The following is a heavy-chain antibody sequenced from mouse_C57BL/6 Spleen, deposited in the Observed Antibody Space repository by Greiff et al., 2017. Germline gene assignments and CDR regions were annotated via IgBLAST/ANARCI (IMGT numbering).Heavy chain of an antibody. CDR2: IHPNSGST. CDR1: GYTFTSYW. V-gene: IGHV1-64*01. D-gene: IGHD1-1*01. J-gene: IGHJ2*01. Sequence: VQLQQPGAELVKPGASVKLSCKASGYTFTSYWMHWVKQRPGQGLEWIGMIHPNSGSTNYNEKFKSKATLTVDKSSSTAYMQLRSLTSEDSAVYYCARRITTVVDPPDDWGQGTTLTVSS. CDR3: ARRITTVVDPPDD.